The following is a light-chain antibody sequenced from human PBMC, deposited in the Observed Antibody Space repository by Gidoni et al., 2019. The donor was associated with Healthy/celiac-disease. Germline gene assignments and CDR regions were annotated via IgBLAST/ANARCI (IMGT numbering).Light chain of an antibody. J-gene: IGKJ1*01. V-gene: IGKV3-15*01. CDR2: GAS. CDR3: QQYNNWPWT. CDR1: QSVSSN. Sequence: EIVMTQSPATLSVSPGERATLSCRASQSVSSNLAWYQQKPGQAPRLLIYGASTRATGLPARFSGSVSGTEFTLTISSLQSEDFAVYYCQQYNNWPWTFGQGTKVEIK.